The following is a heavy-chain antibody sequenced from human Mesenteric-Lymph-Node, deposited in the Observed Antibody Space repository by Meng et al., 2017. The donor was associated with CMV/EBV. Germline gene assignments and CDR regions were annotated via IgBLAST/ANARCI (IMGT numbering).Heavy chain of an antibody. CDR3: ARGTGTLDY. V-gene: IGHV6-1*01. Sequence: CAIAGDSVSNDGAAWNWFSQSPSRGLEWLRRTYYRSKWYEDYAVSVKDRLTINPDTSKNQFSLQLNSVTPEDTALYYCARGTGTLDYWGQGTLVTVSS. CDR2: TYYRSKWYE. J-gene: IGHJ4*02. CDR1: GDSVSNDGAA. D-gene: IGHD1-7*01.